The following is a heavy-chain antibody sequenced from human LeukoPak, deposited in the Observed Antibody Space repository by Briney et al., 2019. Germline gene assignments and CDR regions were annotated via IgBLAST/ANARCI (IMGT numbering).Heavy chain of an antibody. D-gene: IGHD3-3*01. CDR3: ARAAGYYDFWSGYYSYYYYMDV. CDR2: VYYSGYT. J-gene: IGHJ6*03. Sequence: SETLSLTCSVSGGSISSSSYYWAWIRQPPGKGLEWIASVYYSGYTYYNPSLKSRVTLSVDTSKNQFSLNLSSVTAADTAVYYCARAAGYYDFWSGYYSYYYYMDVWGKGTTVTVSS. V-gene: IGHV4-39*02. CDR1: GGSISSSSYY.